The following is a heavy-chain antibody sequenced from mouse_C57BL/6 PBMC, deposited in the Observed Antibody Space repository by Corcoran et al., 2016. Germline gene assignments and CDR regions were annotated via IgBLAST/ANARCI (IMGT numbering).Heavy chain of an antibody. CDR2: INTYSGVP. J-gene: IGHJ1*03. Sequence: QIQLVQSGPELKKPGETVKISCKASGYTFTTYGMSWVKQAPGKGLKWMGWINTYSGVPTYADDFKGRFAFSLETSASTAYLQINNLKNEDTATYFCARYDGYLWYFDVWGTGTTVTVSS. V-gene: IGHV9-3*01. CDR3: ARYDGYLWYFDV. CDR1: GYTFTTYG. D-gene: IGHD2-3*01.